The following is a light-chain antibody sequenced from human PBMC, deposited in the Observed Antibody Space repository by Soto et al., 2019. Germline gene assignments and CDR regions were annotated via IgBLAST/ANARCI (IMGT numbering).Light chain of an antibody. CDR3: CSYAGSSALV. CDR2: EGS. Sequence: QSVLTQPASVSGSPGQSITISCTGTSXDVGSYNLVSWYQQHPGKAPKLMIYEGSKRPSGVSNRFSGSKSGNTASLTISGLQAEDDADYYCCSYAGSSALVFGTGTKGTVL. CDR1: SXDVGSYNL. V-gene: IGLV2-23*01. J-gene: IGLJ1*01.